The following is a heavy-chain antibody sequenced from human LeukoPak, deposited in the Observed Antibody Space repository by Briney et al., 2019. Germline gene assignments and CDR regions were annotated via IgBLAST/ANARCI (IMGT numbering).Heavy chain of an antibody. CDR1: GFTFSDYH. J-gene: IGHJ4*02. D-gene: IGHD5-24*01. CDR2: LSSSGNTI. CDR3: ARDFDESTGYNFDY. Sequence: PGGSLRLSCAASGFTFSDYHMTWIRRAPGKGLEWVSYLSSSGNTIYYADSVKGRFTISRDNAKNSLYLQMNSLRADDTAVYYCARDFDESTGYNFDYWGQGTLVTVSS. V-gene: IGHV3-11*04.